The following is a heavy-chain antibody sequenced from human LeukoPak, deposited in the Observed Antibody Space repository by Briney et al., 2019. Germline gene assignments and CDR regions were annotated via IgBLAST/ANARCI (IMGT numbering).Heavy chain of an antibody. J-gene: IGHJ6*02. D-gene: IGHD3-16*01. CDR3: AKELSFYDYVWGTGRSYYYGMDV. CDR2: ISYDGRSQ. V-gene: IGHV3-30*18. CDR1: GFIFNNYA. Sequence: GGSLRLSCAASGFIFNNYAMHWVRQAPGRGLEWVAYISYDGRSQYYADSVKGRFTFSRDNSKNTLYLQMNSLRPEDTSVYYCAKELSFYDYVWGTGRSYYYGMDVWGQGTTVTVSS.